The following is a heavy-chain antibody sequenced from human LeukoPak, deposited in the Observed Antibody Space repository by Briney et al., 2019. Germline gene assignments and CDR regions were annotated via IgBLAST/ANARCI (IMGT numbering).Heavy chain of an antibody. CDR2: IIPIFGTA. J-gene: IGHJ4*02. CDR3: ARGLYSSSSGY. D-gene: IGHD6-6*01. CDR1: GGTFSSYA. Sequence: GASVKVSCKASGGTFSSYAISWVRQAPGQGLEWMGRIIPIFGTANYAQKLQGRVTITTDESTSTAYMELSSLRSEDTAVYYCARGLYSSSSGYWGQGTLVTVSS. V-gene: IGHV1-69*05.